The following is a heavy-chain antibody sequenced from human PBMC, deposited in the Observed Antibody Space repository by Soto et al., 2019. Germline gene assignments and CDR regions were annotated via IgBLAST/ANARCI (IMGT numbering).Heavy chain of an antibody. D-gene: IGHD3-9*01. J-gene: IGHJ4*02. CDR1: GGTFSSYA. CDR3: ASTSHYDILTAYSKMDY. V-gene: IGHV1-69*01. Sequence: QVQLVQSGAEVKKPGSSVKVSCKASGGTFSSYAISWVRQAPGQGLEWMGGIIPIFGTANYAQKFQGRVTITADESASTAYMELSSLRSEDTAVYYCASTSHYDILTAYSKMDYWGQGTLVTVSS. CDR2: IIPIFGTA.